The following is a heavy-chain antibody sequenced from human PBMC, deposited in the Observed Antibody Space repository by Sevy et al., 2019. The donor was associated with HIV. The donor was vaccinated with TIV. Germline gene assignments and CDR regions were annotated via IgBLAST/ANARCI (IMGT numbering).Heavy chain of an antibody. V-gene: IGHV1-24*01. CDR1: GYTLTELS. Sequence: ASVKVSWKVSGYTLTELSIYWVRQAPGKGLEWLVTFDPEDGKTIYAQNFQGRVTMTEDTSTDTTYMELSSLRSEDMAVYYCASTRDYYDSSGYYFDYWGQGTLVTVSS. CDR2: FDPEDGKT. J-gene: IGHJ4*02. D-gene: IGHD3-22*01. CDR3: ASTRDYYDSSGYYFDY.